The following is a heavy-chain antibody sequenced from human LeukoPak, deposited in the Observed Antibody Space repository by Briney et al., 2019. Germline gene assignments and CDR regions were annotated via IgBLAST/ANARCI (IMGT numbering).Heavy chain of an antibody. CDR1: GFPFSIYE. D-gene: IGHD6-19*01. J-gene: IGHJ4*02. CDR3: ALLAVASDFDY. V-gene: IGHV3-48*03. CDR2: IGSSGTTR. Sequence: GGSLRLSCAVSGFPFSIYEMNWVRQAPGKGLEWVSNIGSSGTTRYYADSVRGRFSISRDNAKNSLYLQMNSLRVEDTGVYYCALLAVASDFDYWGQGALVTVSS.